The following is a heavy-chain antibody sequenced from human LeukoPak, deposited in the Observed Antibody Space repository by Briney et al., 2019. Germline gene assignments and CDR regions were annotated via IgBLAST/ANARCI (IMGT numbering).Heavy chain of an antibody. CDR3: AREQAMYDTSSAFDY. D-gene: IGHD6-6*01. Sequence: GGSLRLSCAASGFTLRTYWMSWVRQAPGKGLEWVANIKHDGSERYYVDSVKGRFTISRDNAKNSLFLQMNSLRVEDTAVYYCAREQAMYDTSSAFDYWGQGALVTVSS. CDR2: IKHDGSER. V-gene: IGHV3-7*01. CDR1: GFTLRTYW. J-gene: IGHJ4*02.